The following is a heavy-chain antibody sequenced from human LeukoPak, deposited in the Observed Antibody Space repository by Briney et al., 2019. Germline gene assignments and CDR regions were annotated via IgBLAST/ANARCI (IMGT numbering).Heavy chain of an antibody. CDR3: AKWREGTMVYFDY. Sequence: GESLRLSCAASGFTFSSYAMTWVRQAPGKGLEWVSAISGSGHNTYYADSVKGRFTISRDNSKNTVYLQMNSLRAEDTALYCCAKWREGTMVYFDYWGQGTLVTVSS. CDR1: GFTFSSYA. D-gene: IGHD3-10*01. CDR2: ISGSGHNT. J-gene: IGHJ4*02. V-gene: IGHV3-23*01.